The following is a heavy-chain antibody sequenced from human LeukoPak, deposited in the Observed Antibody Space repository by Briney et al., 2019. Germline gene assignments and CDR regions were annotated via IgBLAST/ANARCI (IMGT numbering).Heavy chain of an antibody. V-gene: IGHV1-46*01. Sequence: ASVKVSCKASGYSFTNYYIHWVRQAPGQGLEWMGRINPSGGGTSYAQKFQGRVTMTRDMSTSTVYMELSSLRSEDTAVYYCARDRGSGWSLDYWGQGTLVTVSS. CDR2: INPSGGGT. CDR3: ARDRGSGWSLDY. D-gene: IGHD6-19*01. CDR1: GYSFTNYY. J-gene: IGHJ4*02.